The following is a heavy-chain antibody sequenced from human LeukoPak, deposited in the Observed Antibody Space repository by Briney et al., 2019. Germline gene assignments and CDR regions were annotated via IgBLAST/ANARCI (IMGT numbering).Heavy chain of an antibody. CDR2: ISGSGGIT. CDR1: GFTFSSYA. CDR3: TTKGYTYASY. Sequence: GGSLRLSSAASGFTFSSYAMSWVRQAPGKGLEWVSVISGSGGITYYADSVEGRFTISRDNSKNTLYLQMNSLRTEGTAVYYCTTKGYTYASYWGQGTLVTVSS. D-gene: IGHD5-18*01. V-gene: IGHV3-23*01. J-gene: IGHJ4*02.